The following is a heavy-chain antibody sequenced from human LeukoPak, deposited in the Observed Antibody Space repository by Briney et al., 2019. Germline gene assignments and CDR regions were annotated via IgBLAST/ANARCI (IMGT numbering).Heavy chain of an antibody. CDR1: GGTFITYT. D-gene: IGHD1-1*01. Sequence: ASVKVSCKASGGTFITYTINWVRQAPGQGLEWMGGIIPIFGTANYAQKFQGRITITTDDSTSTSYMELSSLRSEDTAVYYCATYMLRDNWNVHTFDSWGQGTLVTVSS. CDR3: ATYMLRDNWNVHTFDS. V-gene: IGHV1-69*05. CDR2: IIPIFGTA. J-gene: IGHJ4*02.